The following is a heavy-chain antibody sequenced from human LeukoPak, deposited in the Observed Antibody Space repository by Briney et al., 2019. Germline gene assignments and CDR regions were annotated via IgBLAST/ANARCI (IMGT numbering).Heavy chain of an antibody. D-gene: IGHD6-19*01. V-gene: IGHV3-30*18. J-gene: IGHJ4*02. Sequence: PGRSLRLSCAASGFTFSSYGMQWVRQAPGKGLGWVAVISYDGSNKYYADSVKGRFTISRDNSKNTLYLQMNSLRAEDTAVYYCAKIAVAGTATDYWGQGTLVTVSS. CDR1: GFTFSSYG. CDR2: ISYDGSNK. CDR3: AKIAVAGTATDY.